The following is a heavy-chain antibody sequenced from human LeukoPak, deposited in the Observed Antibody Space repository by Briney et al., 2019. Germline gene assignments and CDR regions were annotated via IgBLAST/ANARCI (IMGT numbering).Heavy chain of an antibody. CDR1: GGSFSGYY. Sequence: PSETLSLTCAVYGGSFSGYYWSWIRQPPGKGLEWIGEINHSGSTNYNPSLKSRVTISVDTSKNQFSLKLSSVTAADTAVDYCARLAFGQLLLDYWGQGTLVTVSS. V-gene: IGHV4-34*01. CDR2: INHSGST. CDR3: ARLAFGQLLLDY. D-gene: IGHD2-2*01. J-gene: IGHJ4*02.